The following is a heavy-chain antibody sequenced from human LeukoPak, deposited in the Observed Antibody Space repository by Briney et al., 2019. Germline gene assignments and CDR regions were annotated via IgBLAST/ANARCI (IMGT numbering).Heavy chain of an antibody. V-gene: IGHV1-2*02. CDR3: ARRVAVARRDAFDI. Sequence: ASVKVSCKASGYTFTGYYVHWVRQAPGQGLEWMGWINPNSGATNYAQKLQGRVTMSTDTSTGTAYMELRSLRSDDTAVYYCARRVAVARRDAFDIWGQGTMVTVSS. CDR1: GYTFTGYY. D-gene: IGHD6-19*01. CDR2: INPNSGAT. J-gene: IGHJ3*02.